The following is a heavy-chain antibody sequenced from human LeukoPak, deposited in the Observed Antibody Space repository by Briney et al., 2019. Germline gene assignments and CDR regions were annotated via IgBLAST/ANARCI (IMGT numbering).Heavy chain of an antibody. D-gene: IGHD3-16*01. Sequence: PGGSLRLSCAASGFTFINYAMSWVRQAPGKGLEWVSGISGGGGSADYADSVKGRFTISRDNSKNTLYLQMNSLRAEDTAVYYCAKDLRFNYVWEAGYWGQGTLVPSPQ. CDR3: AKDLRFNYVWEAGY. CDR1: GFTFINYA. J-gene: IGHJ4*02. CDR2: ISGGGGSA. V-gene: IGHV3-23*01.